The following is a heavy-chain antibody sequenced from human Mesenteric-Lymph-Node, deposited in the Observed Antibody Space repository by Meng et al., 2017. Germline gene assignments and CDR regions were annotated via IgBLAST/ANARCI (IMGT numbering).Heavy chain of an antibody. CDR3: ARGYIYCSGGSCYSPIAFDI. CDR2: IYYSGST. CDR1: GGSISSYY. V-gene: IGHV4-59*08. D-gene: IGHD2-15*01. Sequence: SETLSLTCTVSGGSISSYYWSWIRQPPGKGLEWIGYIYYSGSTNYNPSLKSRVTISVDTSKNQFSLKLSSVTAADTAVYYCARGYIYCSGGSCYSPIAFDIWGQGTMVTVSS. J-gene: IGHJ3*02.